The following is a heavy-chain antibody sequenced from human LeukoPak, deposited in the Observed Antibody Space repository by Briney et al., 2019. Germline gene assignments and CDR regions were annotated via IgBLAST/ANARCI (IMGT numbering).Heavy chain of an antibody. CDR1: GFTFNNYG. J-gene: IGHJ4*02. CDR3: AKGSDGYRPYYFDY. Sequence: GGSLRLSCTTSGFTFNNYGMSWVRQAPGKGLDWFSAIGGGGITTYYADSVKGRFTISRDNSKGTLYLQMNSLRVEDTAVYYCAKGSDGYRPYYFDYWGQGTLVAVSS. CDR2: IGGGGITT. V-gene: IGHV3-23*01. D-gene: IGHD3-16*02.